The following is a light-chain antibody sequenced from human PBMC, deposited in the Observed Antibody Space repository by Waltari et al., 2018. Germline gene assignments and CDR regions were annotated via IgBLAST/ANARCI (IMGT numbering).Light chain of an antibody. V-gene: IGLV3-21*02. CDR3: HVWGGKTVM. J-gene: IGLJ3*02. CDR2: LDS. CDR1: NIGGRS. Sequence: SSVLTQAPSVSVAPGQTATVTCGGDNIGGRSVHWYQQRPGRAPVLVVYLDSERPSGFPYRFSGSKSGNASTVTISRVEAGDEADYYCHVWGGKTVMFGGGTKLTVL.